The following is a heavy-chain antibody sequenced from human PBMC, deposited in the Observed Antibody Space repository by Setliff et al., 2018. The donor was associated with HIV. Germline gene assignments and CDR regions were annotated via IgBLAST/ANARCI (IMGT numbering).Heavy chain of an antibody. J-gene: IGHJ3*02. Sequence: SETLSLTCTVSGGSISSGAYYWSWIRQHPGKGLEWIGYIYYSGSTYYNPSLKSRVTISVETSKNQVSLKLSSVTAADTAVYYCASSHTGYSSSSGAFDIWGRGTMVTVSS. CDR3: ASSHTGYSSSSGAFDI. V-gene: IGHV4-31*03. CDR2: IYYSGST. CDR1: GGSISSGAYY. D-gene: IGHD6-6*01.